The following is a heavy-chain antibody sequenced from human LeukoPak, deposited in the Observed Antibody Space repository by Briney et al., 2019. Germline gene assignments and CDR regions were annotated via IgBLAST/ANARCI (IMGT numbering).Heavy chain of an antibody. V-gene: IGHV4-59*01. D-gene: IGHD3-10*01. CDR2: IYYSGST. CDR3: ARQTVVAVLKGAFDY. CDR1: GGSISSYY. J-gene: IGHJ4*02. Sequence: SETLSLTCTVSGGSISSYYWSWIRQPPGKGLEWIGYIYYSGSTNYNPSLKSRVTISVDTSKNQFSLKLSSVTAADTAVYYCARQTVVAVLKGAFDYWGQGTLVTVSS.